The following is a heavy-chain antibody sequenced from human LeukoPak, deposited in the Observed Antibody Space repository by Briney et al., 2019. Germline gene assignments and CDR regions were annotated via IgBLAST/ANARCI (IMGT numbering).Heavy chain of an antibody. D-gene: IGHD4/OR15-4a*01. CDR3: ARHKQPLGANDY. CDR1: GYSFSSNW. J-gene: IGHJ4*02. V-gene: IGHV5-51*01. Sequence: GESLKISCKGSGYSFSSNWIAWVRQMPGKGLEWMGIIYPGDSDTRYSPSFQGQVTFSADKSTNTACLQWSNLKASDTAMYYCARHKQPLGANDYWGQGTLVTVSS. CDR2: IYPGDSDT.